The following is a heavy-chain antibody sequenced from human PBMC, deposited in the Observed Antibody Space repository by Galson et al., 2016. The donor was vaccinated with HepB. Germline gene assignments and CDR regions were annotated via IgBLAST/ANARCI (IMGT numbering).Heavy chain of an antibody. D-gene: IGHD3-9*01. J-gene: IGHJ4*02. Sequence: SLRLSCAASGFTFSSYAMSWVRQAPGKGLEWVSSSGSGGPTCYADSVKGRFTISRDNSKNTLFLQMHSLRADDTAVYYCAKSVLEYDILTGYYRRGADYWGQGTLVTVSS. V-gene: IGHV3-23*01. CDR3: AKSVLEYDILTGYYRRGADY. CDR1: GFTFSSYA. CDR2: SGSGGPT.